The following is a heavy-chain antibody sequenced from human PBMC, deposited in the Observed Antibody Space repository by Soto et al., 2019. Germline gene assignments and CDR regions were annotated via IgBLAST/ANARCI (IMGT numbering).Heavy chain of an antibody. Sequence: HPGGSLRLSCAASGFTFSSYWMSWVRQAPGKGLEWVANIKQDGSEKYYVDSVKGRFTISRDNAKNSLYLQMNSLRAEDTAVYYCARDWNDVGDFWSGYEAGFDYWGQGTLVTVSS. CDR2: IKQDGSEK. CDR3: ARDWNDVGDFWSGYEAGFDY. CDR1: GFTFSSYW. D-gene: IGHD3-3*01. J-gene: IGHJ4*02. V-gene: IGHV3-7*01.